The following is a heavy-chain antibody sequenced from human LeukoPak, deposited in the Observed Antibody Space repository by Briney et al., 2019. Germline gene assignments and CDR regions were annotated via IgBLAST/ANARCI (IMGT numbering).Heavy chain of an antibody. V-gene: IGHV3-23*01. J-gene: IGHJ4*02. CDR1: GFTFSSYA. D-gene: IGHD6-13*01. CDR3: AKEAVAAAGPFDY. Sequence: GGSLRLSCAASGFTFSSYAMSWVRQAPGKGLEWVSSISGSGGSIYYADSVKGRFTISRDNSKSTLYLQMNSLRAEDTAIYYCAKEAVAAAGPFDYWGQGTLVTVSS. CDR2: ISGSGGSI.